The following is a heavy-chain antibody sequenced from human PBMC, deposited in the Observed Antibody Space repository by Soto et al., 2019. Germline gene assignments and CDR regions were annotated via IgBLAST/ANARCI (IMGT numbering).Heavy chain of an antibody. CDR2: ISDYNGNT. CDR1: GYTFTSYG. V-gene: IGHV1-18*04. J-gene: IGHJ6*02. Sequence: QVQLVQSGAEVKEPGASVKVSCKASGYTFTSYGISWVRQAPGQGLEWMGWISDYNGNTNYAQKLQGRVTMTTDTSTSTAYMELRSLRSDDTAVYYCARDPTHFLTGHYRYYYYGMDVWGQGTTVTVSS. D-gene: IGHD3-9*01. CDR3: ARDPTHFLTGHYRYYYYGMDV.